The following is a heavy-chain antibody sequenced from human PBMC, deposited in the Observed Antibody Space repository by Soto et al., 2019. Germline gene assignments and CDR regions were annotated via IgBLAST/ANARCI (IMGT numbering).Heavy chain of an antibody. D-gene: IGHD1-26*01. CDR1: GYTFTSYA. V-gene: IGHV1-3*01. CDR3: ARGGSYYVVAFEY. CDR2: INAGNGNT. J-gene: IGHJ4*02. Sequence: QVQLVQSGAEVKKPGASVKVSCKASGYTFTSYAMHWVRQAPGQRLEWMGWINAGNGNTKYSQKFQGRVTITRDTSASTAYMELGSLRSEDTAVYYCARGGSYYVVAFEYWGQGTLVTVSS.